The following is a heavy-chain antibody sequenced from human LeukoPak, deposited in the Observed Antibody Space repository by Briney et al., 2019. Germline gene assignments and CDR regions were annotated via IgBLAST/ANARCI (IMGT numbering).Heavy chain of an antibody. Sequence: SVKVSCKASGGTFSSYAINWVRQAPGQGLEWMGRIVPIFGTTNYAQKFQGRVMITTDESTSTAYMELSSLRSEDTAVYYCARDRGERGSSWSLPAHGFDIWGQGTMVTVSS. D-gene: IGHD6-13*01. J-gene: IGHJ3*02. CDR1: GGTFSSYA. CDR3: ARDRGERGSSWSLPAHGFDI. V-gene: IGHV1-69*05. CDR2: IVPIFGTT.